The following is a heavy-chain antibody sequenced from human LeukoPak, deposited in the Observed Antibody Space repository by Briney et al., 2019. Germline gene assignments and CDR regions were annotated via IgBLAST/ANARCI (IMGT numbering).Heavy chain of an antibody. CDR2: ISYDGSNK. J-gene: IGHJ5*02. D-gene: IGHD1-20*01. CDR1: GFTFSSYG. Sequence: PGGSLRLSCAAPGFTFSSYGMHWVRQAPGKGLEWVAVISYDGSNKYYADSVKGRFTISRDNSKNTLYLQMNSLRAEDTAVYYCAKSITGTTSSPHGPWGQGTLVTVSS. CDR3: AKSITGTTSSPHGP. V-gene: IGHV3-30*18.